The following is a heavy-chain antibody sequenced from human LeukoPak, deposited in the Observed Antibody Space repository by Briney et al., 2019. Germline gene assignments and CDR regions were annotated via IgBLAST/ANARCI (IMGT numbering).Heavy chain of an antibody. CDR2: IYKSGST. CDR1: GGSIGWDY. V-gene: IGHV4-4*07. Sequence: KPSETLSLTCTVSGGSIGWDYWSWIRQSAGKGLEWIGRIYKSGSTSYNPSFRSRVTMSVDTSKNQFSLNVTSVTAADTAVYYCAREEYFQDSNGYSYYFHSWGQGSLVTVSS. D-gene: IGHD3-22*01. J-gene: IGHJ4*02. CDR3: AREEYFQDSNGYSYYFHS.